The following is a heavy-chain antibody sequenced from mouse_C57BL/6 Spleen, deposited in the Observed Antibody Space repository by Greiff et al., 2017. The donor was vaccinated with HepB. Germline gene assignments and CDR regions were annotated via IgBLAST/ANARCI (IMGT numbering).Heavy chain of an antibody. Sequence: EVQLVESGGGLVQPGGSLSLSCAASGFTFTDYYMSWVRQPPGKALEWLGFIRNKANGYTTEYSASVKGRLTISRDNSQSILYLQMKALRAEDSATYYCAMYYYGSREYFDVWGTGTTVTVSS. D-gene: IGHD1-1*01. CDR1: GFTFTDYY. CDR3: AMYYYGSREYFDV. V-gene: IGHV7-3*01. CDR2: IRNKANGYTT. J-gene: IGHJ1*03.